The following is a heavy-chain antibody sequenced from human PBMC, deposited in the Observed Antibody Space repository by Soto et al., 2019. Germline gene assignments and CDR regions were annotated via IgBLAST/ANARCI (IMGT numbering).Heavy chain of an antibody. J-gene: IGHJ4*02. D-gene: IGHD3-10*01. V-gene: IGHV3-23*01. CDR3: AKGRGITMVRGVIIDY. Sequence: EVQLLESGGGLVQPGGSLRLSCAASGFTFSSYAMSWVRQAPGKGLEWVSAISGSGGSTYYADSVKGRFTISRDNSKNTLYLQMNSLRAEDTAVYYCAKGRGITMVRGVIIDYWGQGTLVTVSS. CDR1: GFTFSSYA. CDR2: ISGSGGST.